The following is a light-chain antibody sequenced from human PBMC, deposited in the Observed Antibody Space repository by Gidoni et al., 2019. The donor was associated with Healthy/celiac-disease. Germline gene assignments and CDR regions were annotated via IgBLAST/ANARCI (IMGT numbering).Light chain of an antibody. J-gene: IGKJ4*01. CDR3: QQRSNWPPT. CDR2: DAS. V-gene: IGKV3-11*01. Sequence: SPGERATLACRASQSVSSYLAWYQQKPGQAPRLLIYDASNRATGIPARFSGSGSGTDFTLTISSLEPEDFAVYYCQQRSNWPPTFGGGTKVEIK. CDR1: QSVSSY.